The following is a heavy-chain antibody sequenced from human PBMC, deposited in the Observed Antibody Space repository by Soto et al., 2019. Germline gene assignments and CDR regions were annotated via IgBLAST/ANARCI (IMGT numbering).Heavy chain of an antibody. CDR2: VSTNGAT. CDR3: ARKSSWYEDGMDV. J-gene: IGHJ6*02. V-gene: IGHV4-4*07. D-gene: IGHD6-13*01. CDR1: DDFISSYY. Sequence: SETLSLTCTVSDDFISSYYWNWIRQPAGKGLEWIGRVSTNGATNYNPSLESRVAMSVDTSKNQFSLKLSSVTAADTAVYYCARKSSWYEDGMDVWGQGTTVTVSS.